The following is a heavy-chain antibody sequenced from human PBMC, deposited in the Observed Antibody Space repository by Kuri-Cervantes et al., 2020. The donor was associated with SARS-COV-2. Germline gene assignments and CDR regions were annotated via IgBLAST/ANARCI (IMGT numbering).Heavy chain of an antibody. CDR3: SRLPRPGESPEWFHH. V-gene: IGHV3-21*01. CDR2: ISPSSSDM. J-gene: IGHJ1*01. Sequence: GGSLRLSCAASGFAFSSYFMSWVRQAPGKGLQWVSMISPSSSDMYYGDSVKGRFIISRDNAQDFLYLQMNSLSPEDTAVYYCSRLPRPGESPEWFHHWGQGTLVTVSS. CDR1: GFAFSSYF.